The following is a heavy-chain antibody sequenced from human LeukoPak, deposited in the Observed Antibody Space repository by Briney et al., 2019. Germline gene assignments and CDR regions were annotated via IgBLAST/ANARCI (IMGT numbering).Heavy chain of an antibody. Sequence: GGSLRLSCAASGFTFSSYAMSWVRQAPGEGLEWVSAISGSGGSTYYADSVKGRFTISRDNSKNTLYLQMNSLRAEDTAVYYCAKGVRWGDYYYGMDVWGQGTTVTVSS. J-gene: IGHJ6*02. CDR1: GFTFSSYA. CDR2: ISGSGGST. V-gene: IGHV3-23*01. CDR3: AKGVRWGDYYYGMDV. D-gene: IGHD3-16*01.